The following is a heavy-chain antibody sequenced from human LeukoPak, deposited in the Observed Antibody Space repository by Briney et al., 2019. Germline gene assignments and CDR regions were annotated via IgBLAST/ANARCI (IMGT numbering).Heavy chain of an antibody. CDR3: AKDREWELLFDY. Sequence: GGSLRLSCAASGFTFSSYGMHWVRQAPGKGLEWVAFIRYDGSNKYYADSVKGRFTISRDNSKNTLYLQMNSLRAEDTAVYYCAKDREWELLFDYRGQGTLVTVS. J-gene: IGHJ4*02. CDR2: IRYDGSNK. D-gene: IGHD1-26*01. CDR1: GFTFSSYG. V-gene: IGHV3-30*02.